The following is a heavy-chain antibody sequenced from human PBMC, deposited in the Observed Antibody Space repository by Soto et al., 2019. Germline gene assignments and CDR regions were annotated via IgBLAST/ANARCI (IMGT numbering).Heavy chain of an antibody. Sequence: PGESLKISCKGSGYSFTSYWIGWVRQMPGKGLEWMGIIYPGDSDTRYSPSFQGQVTISADKSISTAYLQWSSLKASDTAMYYCARQVTDYYDSSGYPYYYYGMDVWGQGTTVTVSS. CDR3: ARQVTDYYDSSGYPYYYYGMDV. CDR2: IYPGDSDT. D-gene: IGHD3-22*01. J-gene: IGHJ6*02. V-gene: IGHV5-51*01. CDR1: GYSFTSYW.